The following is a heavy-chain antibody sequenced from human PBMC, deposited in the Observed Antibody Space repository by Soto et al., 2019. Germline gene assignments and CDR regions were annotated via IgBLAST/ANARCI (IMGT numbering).Heavy chain of an antibody. CDR2: IIPIFGTA. CDR1: AGTFSSYA. Sequence: SVKVSCKDSAGTFSSYAISWVRQDPGQGLEWMGGIIPIFGTANYAQKFQGRVTITADESTSTAYMELSSLRSEYTAVYYCARGPHPYYYYGMDVWGQGTTVTVSS. J-gene: IGHJ6*02. V-gene: IGHV1-69*13. CDR3: ARGPHPYYYYGMDV.